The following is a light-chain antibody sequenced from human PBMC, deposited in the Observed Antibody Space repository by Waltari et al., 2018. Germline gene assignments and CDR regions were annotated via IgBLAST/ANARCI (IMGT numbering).Light chain of an antibody. J-gene: IGKJ1*01. V-gene: IGKV2-29*02. CDR1: QSLLHSNGNTY. Sequence: DIVLTQTPLSLPVTPGEPASLSCRSSQSLLHSNGNTYLYWYLQKPGQPPRLLFYRVSKRFFGVPDRISGSGSGTDFTLKISRVEAEDVGVYYCMQGLQIPWTFGQGTKVEIK. CDR3: MQGLQIPWT. CDR2: RVS.